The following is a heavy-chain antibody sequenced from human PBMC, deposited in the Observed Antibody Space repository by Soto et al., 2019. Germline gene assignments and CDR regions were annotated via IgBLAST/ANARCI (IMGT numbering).Heavy chain of an antibody. Sequence: SETLSLTSAVDGGSVSGYYWSWIRQPRGKGLERIGEINHSGSTNYNPSLKSRVTISVDTSKNQFSLKLSSVTAADTAVYYCARGRLVYYYDSSGYYFQHWGQGTLVPVSS. CDR2: INHSGST. CDR1: GGSVSGYY. D-gene: IGHD3-22*01. V-gene: IGHV4-34*01. J-gene: IGHJ1*01. CDR3: ARGRLVYYYDSSGYYFQH.